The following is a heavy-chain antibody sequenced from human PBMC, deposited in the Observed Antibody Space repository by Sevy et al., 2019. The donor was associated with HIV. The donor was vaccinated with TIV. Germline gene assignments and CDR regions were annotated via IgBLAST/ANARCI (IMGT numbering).Heavy chain of an antibody. Sequence: GGSLRLSCAASGFTFSSYGMHWVRQAPGKGLEWVAVIWNDGSNQYYADSVEGRFTVSRDNSTKTLCLKMNSLRAEDTAVYYCARVPGYCSTTNCYDWFDPWGHGTLVTVSS. CDR1: GFTFSSYG. CDR2: IWNDGSNQ. V-gene: IGHV3-33*01. D-gene: IGHD2-2*01. CDR3: ARVPGYCSTTNCYDWFDP. J-gene: IGHJ5*02.